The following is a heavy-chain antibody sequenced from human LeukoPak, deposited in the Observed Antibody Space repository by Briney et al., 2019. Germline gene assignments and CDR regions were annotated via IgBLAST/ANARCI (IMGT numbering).Heavy chain of an antibody. V-gene: IGHV3-21*01. Sequence: GGSLRLSCAASGFTFSSYCMNWVRQAPGKGLEWVSSISSSSSYIYYADSVKGRFTISRDNAKNSLYLQMNSLRAEDTAVYYCARDPATVTTVFDYWGQGTLVTVSS. CDR3: ARDPATVTTVFDY. CDR2: ISSSSSYI. J-gene: IGHJ4*02. CDR1: GFTFSSYC. D-gene: IGHD4-17*01.